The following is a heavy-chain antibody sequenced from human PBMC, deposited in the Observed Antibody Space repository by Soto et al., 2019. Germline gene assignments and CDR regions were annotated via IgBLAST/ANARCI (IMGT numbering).Heavy chain of an antibody. CDR2: INSDGSNI. D-gene: IGHD4-17*01. J-gene: IGHJ4*02. CDR1: GFTFTNYW. CDR3: ASSATGLYGDYN. V-gene: IGHV3-74*01. Sequence: EVQLVESGGGLVQPGGSLKLSCAASGFTFTNYWIHWVRQAPGKGLVGVSRINSDGSNINYADFVKGRFTISRDNAKTTVYLQMNSLRAEDTAVYFCASSATGLYGDYNWGQGALVTVSS.